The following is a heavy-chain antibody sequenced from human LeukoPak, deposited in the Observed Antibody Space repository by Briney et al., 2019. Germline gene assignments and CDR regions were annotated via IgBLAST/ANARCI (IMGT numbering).Heavy chain of an antibody. CDR2: IYYSGGT. CDR1: GGSISSSY. Sequence: SETLSLTCTVSGGSISSSYWSWIRQPPGKGLEWIGYIYYSGGTNYNPSLKSRVTISVDTSKNQFSLKLSSVTAADTAVYYCARYNYDFWSGYSKWFDPWGQGTLVTVSS. V-gene: IGHV4-59*01. J-gene: IGHJ5*02. D-gene: IGHD3-3*01. CDR3: ARYNYDFWSGYSKWFDP.